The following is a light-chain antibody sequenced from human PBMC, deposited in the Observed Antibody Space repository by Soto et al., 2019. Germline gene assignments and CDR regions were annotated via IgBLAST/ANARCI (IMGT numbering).Light chain of an antibody. CDR3: QSYDSSLSGYV. CDR2: GNN. V-gene: IGLV1-40*01. J-gene: IGLJ1*01. CDR1: SSNIGAGYD. Sequence: QSVLTHPPSVSGAPGQRVTISCTGSSSNIGAGYDVHWYQQLPGTAPTLLISGNNNRPSGVPDRLSGSKSGTSASLAITGLRAEDEADYFCQSYDSSLSGYVFGTGTKVTVL.